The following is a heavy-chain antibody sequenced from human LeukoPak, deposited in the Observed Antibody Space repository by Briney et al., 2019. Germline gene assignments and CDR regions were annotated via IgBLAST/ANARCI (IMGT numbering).Heavy chain of an antibody. CDR2: ISGYNGNT. CDR3: ARGTVTKRFFDY. J-gene: IGHJ4*02. D-gene: IGHD4-17*01. CDR1: GYTFTNYG. Sequence: ASVKVSCKASGYTFTNYGISWVRQAPGQGLEWMGWISGYNGNTNYAQKLQGRVTMTTDTSTSTAYMEVRSLRSDDTAVCYCARGTVTKRFFDYWGQGTLVTVSS. V-gene: IGHV1-18*01.